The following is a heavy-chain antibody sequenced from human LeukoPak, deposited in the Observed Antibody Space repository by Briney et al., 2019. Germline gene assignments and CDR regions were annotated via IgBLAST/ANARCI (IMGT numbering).Heavy chain of an antibody. CDR3: AREAPPIAAAGRSGWFDP. J-gene: IGHJ5*02. Sequence: PSETLSLTCTVSGGSISSSSYYWGWIRQPPGKGLEWIGSIYYSGSTYYNPSLKSRVTISVDTSKNQFSLKLSSVTAADTAVYYCAREAPPIAAAGRSGWFDPWGQGTLVTVSS. CDR1: GGSISSSSYY. CDR2: IYYSGST. V-gene: IGHV4-39*07. D-gene: IGHD6-13*01.